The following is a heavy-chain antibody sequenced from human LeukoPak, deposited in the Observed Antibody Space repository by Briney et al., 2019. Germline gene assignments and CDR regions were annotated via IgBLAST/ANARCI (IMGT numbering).Heavy chain of an antibody. CDR3: ARGRDGYNSDPFDY. J-gene: IGHJ4*02. V-gene: IGHV4-39*07. Sequence: SETLSLTCTVSGGSISGYYWGWIRQPPGKGLEWIGSIYYSGSTYYNPSLKSRVTISVDTSKNQFSLKLSSVTAADTAAYYCARGRDGYNSDPFDYWGQGTLVTVSS. D-gene: IGHD5-24*01. CDR1: GGSISGYY. CDR2: IYYSGST.